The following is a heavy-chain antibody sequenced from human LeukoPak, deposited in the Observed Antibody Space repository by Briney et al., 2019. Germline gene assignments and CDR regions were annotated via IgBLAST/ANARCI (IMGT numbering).Heavy chain of an antibody. J-gene: IGHJ4*02. D-gene: IGHD2-8*01. V-gene: IGHV3-7*01. CDR3: ARGPTNGQAFDY. Sequence: GGSLRLSCAADGFTFRKHWMSWVRQAMGKGLECVAKIKEDGSEKHYVDSVKGRFTIARDNAKNSVYLQMDSLRAEDTAVYYCARGPTNGQAFDYWGQGTLVSVSS. CDR1: GFTFRKHW. CDR2: IKEDGSEK.